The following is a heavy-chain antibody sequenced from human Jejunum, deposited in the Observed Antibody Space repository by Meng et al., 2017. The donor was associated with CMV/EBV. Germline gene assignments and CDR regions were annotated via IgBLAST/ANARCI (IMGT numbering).Heavy chain of an antibody. CDR3: ARRSPNYYDSAGYYNDAWYFDL. D-gene: IGHD3-22*01. J-gene: IGHJ2*01. CDR2: IYPSDSDT. V-gene: IGHV5-51*01. Sequence: IVWVRQMPGKGLGWMGIIYPSDSDTKYSPSFQGQVTISADKSISTAYLQWSSLKASDTAMYYCARRSPNYYDSAGYYNDAWYFDLWGRGTLVTVSS.